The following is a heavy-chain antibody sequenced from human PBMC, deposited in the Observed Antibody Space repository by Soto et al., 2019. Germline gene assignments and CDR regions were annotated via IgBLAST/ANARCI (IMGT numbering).Heavy chain of an antibody. J-gene: IGHJ6*02. D-gene: IGHD6-13*01. CDR1: GFTFSSYG. CDR2: ISYDGSNK. Sequence: GGSLRLSCAASGFTFSSYGMHWVRQAPGKGLEWVAVISYDGSNKYYADSVKGRFTISRDNSKNTLYLQMNSLRAEDTAVYYCAKVHESSSWYRGYYYYGMDVWGQGTTVTVSS. CDR3: AKVHESSSWYRGYYYYGMDV. V-gene: IGHV3-30*18.